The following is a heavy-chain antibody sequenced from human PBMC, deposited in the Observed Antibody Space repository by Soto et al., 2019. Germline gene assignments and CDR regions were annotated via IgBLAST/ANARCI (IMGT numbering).Heavy chain of an antibody. CDR2: FYNSGSV. J-gene: IGHJ6*02. CDR1: GGSISSGGYY. D-gene: IGHD4-4*01. CDR3: ARGAVTNLYYYYYGMDV. Sequence: SSETLSLTCTVSGGSISSGGYYWSWIRQHPGKGLEWVGYFYNSGSVFYNPSLKSRVTISVDTSKNQFSLKLISVTAADTAVYYCARGAVTNLYYYYYGMDVWGQGTTVT. V-gene: IGHV4-31*03.